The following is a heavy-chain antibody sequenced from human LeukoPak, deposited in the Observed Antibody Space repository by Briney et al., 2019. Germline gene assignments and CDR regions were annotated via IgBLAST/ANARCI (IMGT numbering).Heavy chain of an antibody. D-gene: IGHD6-19*01. J-gene: IGHJ4*02. CDR1: GFTFNTYA. CDR2: ISGSDDST. V-gene: IGHV3-23*01. Sequence: GGSLRLSCAASGFTFNTYAMSWVRQAPGKGLEWVSAISGSDDSTYYAASVKGRFTISRDNSKSTLYLQMNSLRAEDTAMYYCAKTDSSPYSPSDRWGQGTLVTVSS. CDR3: AKTDSSPYSPSDR.